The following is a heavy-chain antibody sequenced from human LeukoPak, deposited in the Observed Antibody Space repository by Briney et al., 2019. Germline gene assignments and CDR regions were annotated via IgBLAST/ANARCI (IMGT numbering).Heavy chain of an antibody. D-gene: IGHD3-22*01. J-gene: IGHJ4*02. CDR2: VSGSAGKT. V-gene: IGHV3-23*01. Sequence: GSLRLSCAASGFTFSSYAMGWVRQAPGKGLEWVSVVSGSAGKTFYADSVKGRFTISRDNSRNTLYLQMNSLRAEDTAVYYCARDRYYYDSSGYGYWGQGTLVTVSS. CDR3: ARDRYYYDSSGYGY. CDR1: GFTFSSYA.